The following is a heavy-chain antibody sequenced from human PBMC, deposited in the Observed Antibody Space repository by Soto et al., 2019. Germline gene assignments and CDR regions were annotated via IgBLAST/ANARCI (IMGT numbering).Heavy chain of an antibody. D-gene: IGHD4-17*01. CDR2: INPDGSAK. CDR3: ARSGAMATVTDY. V-gene: IGHV3-7*01. Sequence: GGSLRLSCAASGFPLSNYWMSWVRQAPGKGLEWVANINPDGSAKYYVDSARGRLTISRDNAKNSLHLQMDSLTAEDTALFYCARSGAMATVTDYWGQGTLVTVSS. CDR1: GFPLSNYW. J-gene: IGHJ4*02.